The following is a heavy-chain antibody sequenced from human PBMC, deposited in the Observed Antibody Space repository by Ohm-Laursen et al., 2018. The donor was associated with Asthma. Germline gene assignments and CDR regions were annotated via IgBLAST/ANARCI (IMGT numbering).Heavy chain of an antibody. CDR3: AKAVMSLDYGDYVGDY. V-gene: IGHV3-30*18. D-gene: IGHD4-17*01. CDR1: GFTFSSYD. J-gene: IGHJ4*01. Sequence: SLRLSCSASGFTFSSYDMHWVRQAPGKGLEWVAVISYDGSNKYYADSVKGRFTISRDNSKNTLYLQMNSLRAEDTAVYYCAKAVMSLDYGDYVGDYWGQGTLVTVSS. CDR2: ISYDGSNK.